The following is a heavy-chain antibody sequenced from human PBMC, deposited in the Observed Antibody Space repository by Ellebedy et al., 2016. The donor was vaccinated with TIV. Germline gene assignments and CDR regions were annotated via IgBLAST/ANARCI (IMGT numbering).Heavy chain of an antibody. Sequence: ASVKVSCKASGYTFTSYYMHWVRQAPGQGLEWMGIINPSGGSTSYAQRFQGRVTMTRDTSTSTVYMELSSLRSEDTAVYYCGAAAGTGPDYWGQGTLVTVSS. CDR1: GYTFTSYY. J-gene: IGHJ4*02. CDR3: GAAAGTGPDY. CDR2: INPSGGST. V-gene: IGHV1-46*01. D-gene: IGHD6-13*01.